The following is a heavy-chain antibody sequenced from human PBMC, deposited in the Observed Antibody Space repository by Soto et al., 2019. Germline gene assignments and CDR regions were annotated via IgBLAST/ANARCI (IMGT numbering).Heavy chain of an antibody. Sequence: EVQLVESGGGLVEPGGSLRLSCEASGFTFSDYSMNWVRQAPGKGLEWVSSIGNSAAYIYYAASVKGRFTVSRDNAKNSLFLQMNSLRAEDTAVYYCARVSVLPADLSGGLKPWGQGTAVSVSS. CDR2: IGNSAAYI. CDR1: GFTFSDYS. V-gene: IGHV3-21*02. D-gene: IGHD2-2*01. CDR3: ARVSVLPADLSGGLKP. J-gene: IGHJ6*02.